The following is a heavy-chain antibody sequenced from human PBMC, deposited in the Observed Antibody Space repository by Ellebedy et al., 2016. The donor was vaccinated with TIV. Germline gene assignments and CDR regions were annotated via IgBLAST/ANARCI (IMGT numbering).Heavy chain of an antibody. Sequence: MPGGSLRLSCTVAGDSISSSNYYWGWIRQPPGKGLEWIGSIFHIGSTYYNPSLKSRVTISVDTSKNQFSLKLSSVTAADTAVYYCARQRIAVSGRFDYWGQGTLVSVSS. CDR3: ARQRIAVSGRFDY. V-gene: IGHV4-39*01. CDR2: IFHIGST. CDR1: GDSISSSNYY. J-gene: IGHJ4*02. D-gene: IGHD6-19*01.